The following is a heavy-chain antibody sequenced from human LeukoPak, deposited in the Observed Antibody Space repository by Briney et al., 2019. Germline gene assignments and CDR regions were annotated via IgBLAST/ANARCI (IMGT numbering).Heavy chain of an antibody. CDR3: ARGLAGAVNGMDV. J-gene: IGHJ6*02. V-gene: IGHV3-21*01. CDR2: ISSSSSYI. Sequence: GGSLRLSCAASGFTFNSYSMNWVRQAPGKGLEWVSSISSSSSYIYYADSVKGRFTISRDNAKNTLYLQMNSLRAEDTAVYYCARGLAGAVNGMDVWGQGTTVTVSS. D-gene: IGHD6-19*01. CDR1: GFTFNSYS.